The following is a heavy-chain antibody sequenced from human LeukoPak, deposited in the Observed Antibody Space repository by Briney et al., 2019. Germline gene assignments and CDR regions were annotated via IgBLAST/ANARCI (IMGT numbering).Heavy chain of an antibody. V-gene: IGHV3-9*01. CDR2: ISWNSGSI. Sequence: PGGSLRLSCAASGFTFDDYAMHWVRQAPGKGLEWVSGISWNSGSIGYADSVKGRFTISRDNAKNSLYLQMNSLRAEDTALYYCAKDIVGATLYYFDYWGQGTLVTASS. CDR3: AKDIVGATLYYFDY. D-gene: IGHD1-26*01. J-gene: IGHJ4*02. CDR1: GFTFDDYA.